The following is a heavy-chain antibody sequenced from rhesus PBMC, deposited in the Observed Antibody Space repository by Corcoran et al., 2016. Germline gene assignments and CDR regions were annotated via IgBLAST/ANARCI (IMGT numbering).Heavy chain of an antibody. CDR2: INPSNGNT. Sequence: QVQLVQSGAEVKKPGASVKLSGKASGSTFTSYSINWVRQAPGQGLEWMGWINPSNGNTGYAQKFQGRVTMTRDTSTSTAYMELSSLRSEDTAVYYCARRLWGYSNYGVSLDVWGRGVLVTVSS. J-gene: IGHJ5-2*02. V-gene: IGHV1-200*01. CDR3: ARRLWGYSNYGVSLDV. CDR1: GSTFTSYS. D-gene: IGHD4-23*01.